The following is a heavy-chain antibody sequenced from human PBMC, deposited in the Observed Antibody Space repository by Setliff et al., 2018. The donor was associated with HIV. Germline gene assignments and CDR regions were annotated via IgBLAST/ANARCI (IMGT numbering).Heavy chain of an antibody. CDR2: IYSSGST. V-gene: IGHV4-39*07. D-gene: IGHD3-3*01. CDR3: ARDGVNFWTPPGWFDP. J-gene: IGHJ5*02. Sequence: SETLSLTCTVSGGSSSSRSYYWGWIRQPPGKGLEWIGSIYSSGSTYYNPSLKSRVTISVDTSKKQFSLRLSSVTAADTAVYYCARDGVNFWTPPGWFDPWGQGTLVTVSS. CDR1: GGSSSSRSYY.